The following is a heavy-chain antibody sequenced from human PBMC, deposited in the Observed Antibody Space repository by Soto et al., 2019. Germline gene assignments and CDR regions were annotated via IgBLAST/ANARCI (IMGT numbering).Heavy chain of an antibody. Sequence: GEPLKISCKGSGYSFTSYWIGWVRQMPGKGLEWMGIIYPGDSDTRYSPSFQGQVTISADKSISTAYLQWSSLKASDTAMYYCARRTSSIVARAPYYFDYWGQGTLVTVSS. J-gene: IGHJ4*02. CDR1: GYSFTSYW. CDR2: IYPGDSDT. CDR3: ARRTSSIVARAPYYFDY. D-gene: IGHD6-6*01. V-gene: IGHV5-51*01.